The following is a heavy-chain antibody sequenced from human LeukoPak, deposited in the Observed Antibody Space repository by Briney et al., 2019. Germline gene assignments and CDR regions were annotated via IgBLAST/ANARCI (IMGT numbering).Heavy chain of an antibody. CDR3: AVDGGYNRFDP. J-gene: IGHJ5*02. Sequence: GGSLRLSCAASGFTFSSYWMSWVRQAPGKGLEWVANMNEDGSVKNYVVSVKGRFTISRDNAKSSLYLQMNSLRAEDTAVYYCAVDGGYNRFDPWGQGTVVTVPS. CDR1: GFTFSSYW. D-gene: IGHD3-16*01. CDR2: MNEDGSVK. V-gene: IGHV3-7*04.